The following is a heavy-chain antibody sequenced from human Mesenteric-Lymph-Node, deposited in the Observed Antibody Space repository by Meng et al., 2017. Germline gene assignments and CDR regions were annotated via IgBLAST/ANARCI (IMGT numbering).Heavy chain of an antibody. CDR2: ISYDGSNK. D-gene: IGHD1/OR15-1a*01. V-gene: IGHV3-30-3*01. CDR3: ARDQNIYYFDY. J-gene: IGHJ4*02. CDR1: GFTFSSYA. Sequence: QVQLVESGGGVVQRGRSVRVSCAVSGFTFSSYAMHWVRQAPGKGLEWVAVISYDGSNKYYADSVKGRFTISRDNSKNTLYLQMNSLIAEDTAVYYCARDQNIYYFDYWGQGTLVTVSS.